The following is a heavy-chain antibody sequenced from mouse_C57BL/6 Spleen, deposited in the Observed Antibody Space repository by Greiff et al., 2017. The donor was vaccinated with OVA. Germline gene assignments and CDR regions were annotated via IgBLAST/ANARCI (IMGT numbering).Heavy chain of an antibody. CDR3: AREGYYDYEGY. CDR2: ISYDGSN. Sequence: EVKLQESGPGLVKPSQSLSLTCSVTGYSITSGYYWNWIRQFPGNKLEWMGYISYDGSNNYNPSLKNRISITRDTSKNQFFLKLNSVTTEDTATYDCAREGYYDYEGYWGQGTTLTVSS. J-gene: IGHJ2*01. CDR1: GYSITSGYY. V-gene: IGHV3-6*01. D-gene: IGHD2-4*01.